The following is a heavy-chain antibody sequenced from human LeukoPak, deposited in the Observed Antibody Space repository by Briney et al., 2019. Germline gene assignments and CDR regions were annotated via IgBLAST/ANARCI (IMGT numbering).Heavy chain of an antibody. D-gene: IGHD3-16*02. Sequence: GGSLRPSCAASGFTFSSYAMSWVRQAPGKGLEWVSAISGSGGSTYYADSVKGRFTISRDNSKNTLYLQMNSLRAEDTAVYYCAKDQTPRIGSFFDYWGQGTLVTVSS. CDR1: GFTFSSYA. J-gene: IGHJ4*02. CDR3: AKDQTPRIGSFFDY. V-gene: IGHV3-23*01. CDR2: ISGSGGST.